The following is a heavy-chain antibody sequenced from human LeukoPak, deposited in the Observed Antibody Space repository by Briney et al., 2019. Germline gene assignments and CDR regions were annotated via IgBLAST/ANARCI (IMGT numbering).Heavy chain of an antibody. CDR2: INANSGDT. V-gene: IGHV1-2*02. Sequence: ASVKVSCKASGHTFTGYYMHWVRQAPGQGLEWMGWINANSGDTNYAQKFQGRVTMTRDTSISTAYMELSRLRSDDTAVYYCARDTFSWFDPWGQGTLVTVSS. D-gene: IGHD3-3*02. J-gene: IGHJ5*02. CDR3: ARDTFSWFDP. CDR1: GHTFTGYY.